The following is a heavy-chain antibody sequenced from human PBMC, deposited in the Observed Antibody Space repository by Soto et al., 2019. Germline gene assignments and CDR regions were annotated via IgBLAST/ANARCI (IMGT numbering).Heavy chain of an antibody. Sequence: SETLSLTCAVYGGSFSGYYWSWLRQPPGKGLEWIGEINHSGSTNYNPSLKSRVTISVDPSKNQFSLKLSSVTAADTAVYYCARDGTQYSSSIYYYGMYGWGQGTTVTVSS. V-gene: IGHV4-34*01. D-gene: IGHD6-6*01. CDR1: GGSFSGYY. J-gene: IGHJ6*02. CDR3: ARDGTQYSSSIYYYGMYG. CDR2: INHSGST.